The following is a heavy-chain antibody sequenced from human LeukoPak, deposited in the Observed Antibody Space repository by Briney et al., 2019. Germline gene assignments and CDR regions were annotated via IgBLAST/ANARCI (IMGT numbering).Heavy chain of an antibody. CDR3: AKARAYSSSWANDAFDI. D-gene: IGHD6-13*01. J-gene: IGHJ3*02. Sequence: GGSLRLSCAASGFTVSSNYMSWVRQAPGKGLEWVSAISGSGGSTYYADSVKGRFTISRDNSKNTLYLQMNSLRAEDTAVYYCAKARAYSSSWANDAFDIWGQGTMVTVSS. CDR1: GFTVSSNY. V-gene: IGHV3-23*01. CDR2: ISGSGGST.